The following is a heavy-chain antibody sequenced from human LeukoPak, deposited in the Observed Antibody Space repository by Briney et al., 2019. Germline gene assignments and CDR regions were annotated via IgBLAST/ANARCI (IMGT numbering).Heavy chain of an antibody. Sequence: GGSLRLSCAASAFSFSTYAMSWVRQAPGQGPEGVSSITDSGGSTYYADSVKGRFTISRDNYKNTLYLQMNSLRAEDTAVYYCARIISGSRKNLDYWGQGTLVTVSS. V-gene: IGHV3-23*01. J-gene: IGHJ4*02. CDR2: ITDSGGST. CDR3: ARIISGSRKNLDY. CDR1: AFSFSTYA. D-gene: IGHD6-25*01.